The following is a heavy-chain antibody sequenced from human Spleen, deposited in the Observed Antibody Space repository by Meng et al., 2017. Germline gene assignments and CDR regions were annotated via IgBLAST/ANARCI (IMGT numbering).Heavy chain of an antibody. J-gene: IGHJ5*02. Sequence: ASVKVSCKASGYTFTGYYMHWVRQAPGQGLEWMGRINPNSGGTNYAQEFQGRVTMTRDTSTAYMELSRLGSDDTAMYYCARGYESSANWFVPWGQGTRVTGAS. V-gene: IGHV1-2*06. CDR2: INPNSGGT. CDR1: GYTFTGYY. CDR3: ARGYESSANWFVP. D-gene: IGHD3-22*01.